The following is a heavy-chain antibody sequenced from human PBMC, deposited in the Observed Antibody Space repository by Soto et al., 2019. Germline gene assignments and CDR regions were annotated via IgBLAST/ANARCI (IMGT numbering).Heavy chain of an antibody. Sequence: QVQLQESGPGLVKPSQTLSLTCNVSGESISSGDHYWSWIRHHPRKGLEWIGYIYDSESAYYNPALKSRVTLSKDTSKDHFAMRLSSVTDADTAVYYWARASSSTSAADYWGQGTLVTVSS. CDR3: ARASSSTSAADY. D-gene: IGHD6-6*01. CDR2: IYDSESA. J-gene: IGHJ4*02. CDR1: GESISSGDHY. V-gene: IGHV4-31*03.